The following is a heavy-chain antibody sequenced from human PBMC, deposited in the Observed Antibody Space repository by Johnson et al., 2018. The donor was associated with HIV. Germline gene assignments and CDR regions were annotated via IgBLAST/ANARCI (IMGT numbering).Heavy chain of an antibody. CDR3: ARLPVTTNSEDAFDI. Sequence: VQLVESGGDLIQPVGSLRLSCAASGFTVSSNYMSWVRQAPGKGLEWVSVIYSGGSTYYADSVKGRFTISRDNSKNTLYLQMNSLRAEDTAIYYCARLPVTTNSEDAFDIWGQGTMVTVSS. D-gene: IGHD4-17*01. CDR1: GFTVSSNY. V-gene: IGHV3-53*01. J-gene: IGHJ3*02. CDR2: IYSGGST.